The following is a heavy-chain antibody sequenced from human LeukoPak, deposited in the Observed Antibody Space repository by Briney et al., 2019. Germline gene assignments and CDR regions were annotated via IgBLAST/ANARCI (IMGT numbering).Heavy chain of an antibody. D-gene: IGHD2-15*01. V-gene: IGHV3-9*01. J-gene: IGHJ6*02. Sequence: GGSLRLSCAASGFTFDDYAMHWVRQAPGKGLEWVSGISWNSGSIGYADSVKGRFTISRDNAKNSLYLQMNSLRAEDTAVYYCARGPTPGRYYYYGMDVWGQGTTVTVSS. CDR1: GFTFDDYA. CDR2: ISWNSGSI. CDR3: ARGPTPGRYYYYGMDV.